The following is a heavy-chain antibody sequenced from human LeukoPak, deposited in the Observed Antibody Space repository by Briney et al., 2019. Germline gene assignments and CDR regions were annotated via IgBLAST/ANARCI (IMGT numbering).Heavy chain of an antibody. J-gene: IGHJ5*02. CDR3: AALIVGATSGGNWFDP. D-gene: IGHD1-26*01. CDR1: GFTFTSSA. CDR2: IVVGSGNT. V-gene: IGHV1-58*02. Sequence: ASVKVSCKASGFTFTSSAMQWVRQARGQRLEWIGWIVVGSGNTNYAQKFQERVTITRDMSTSTAYMELSSLRSEDTAVYYCAALIVGATSGGNWFDPWGQGTPVTVSS.